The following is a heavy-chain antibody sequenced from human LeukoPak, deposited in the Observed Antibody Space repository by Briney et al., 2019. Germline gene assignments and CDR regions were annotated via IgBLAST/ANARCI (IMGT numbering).Heavy chain of an antibody. J-gene: IGHJ4*02. V-gene: IGHV4-34*01. D-gene: IGHD3-10*01. CDR3: ARLTMVRGV. CDR2: INHSGST. CDR1: GGSISSYY. Sequence: PSETLSLTCTVSGGSISSYYWSWIRQPPGKGLEWIGEINHSGSTNYNPSLKSRVTISVDTSKNQFSLKLSSVTAADTAVYYCARLTMVRGVWGQGTLVTVSS.